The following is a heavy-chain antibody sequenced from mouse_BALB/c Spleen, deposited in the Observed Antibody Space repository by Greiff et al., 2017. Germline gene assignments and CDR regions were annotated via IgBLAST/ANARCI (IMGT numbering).Heavy chain of an antibody. V-gene: IGHV5-4*02. CDR2: ISDGGSYT. J-gene: IGHJ2*01. CDR3: AREGEDYGNSYYFDY. CDR1: GFTFSDYY. D-gene: IGHD2-1*01. Sequence: EVKVVESGGGLVKPGGSLKLSCAASGFTFSDYYMYWVRQTPEKRLEWVATISDGGSYTYYPDSVKGRFTISRDNAKNNLYLQMSSLKSEDTAMYYCAREGEDYGNSYYFDYWGQGTTLTVSS.